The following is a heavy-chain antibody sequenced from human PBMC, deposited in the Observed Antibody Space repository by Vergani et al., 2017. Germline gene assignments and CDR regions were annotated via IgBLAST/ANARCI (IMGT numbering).Heavy chain of an antibody. J-gene: IGHJ4*02. Sequence: EVQLLESGGGLVQPGGSLRLSCAASGFTFSTYAMTWVRQAPGKGLEWVSTISATDGSIYYTDSVKGHFTISRDNSKNTLFLQMNSLRAEDTAMYFCAKFPGSKPPPHYFDFWGQGTLVTVSS. CDR3: AKFPGSKPPPHYFDF. CDR1: GFTFSTYA. V-gene: IGHV3-23*01. CDR2: ISATDGSI. D-gene: IGHD2-2*01.